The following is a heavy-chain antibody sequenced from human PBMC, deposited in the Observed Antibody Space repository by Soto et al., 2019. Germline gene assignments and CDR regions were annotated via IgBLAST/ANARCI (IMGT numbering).Heavy chain of an antibody. CDR1: GGSISSGGYS. V-gene: IGHV4-30-2*01. J-gene: IGHJ5*02. D-gene: IGHD5-18*01. CDR2: IYHSGST. CDR3: ARERTARFDP. Sequence: SETLSLTCAVSGGSISSGGYSWSWIRQPPGKGLEWIGYIYHSGSTSYNQSLKSRVTISVDRSKNQVSLKLNSVTAADTAVYYCARERTARFDPWGQGTLVTVSS.